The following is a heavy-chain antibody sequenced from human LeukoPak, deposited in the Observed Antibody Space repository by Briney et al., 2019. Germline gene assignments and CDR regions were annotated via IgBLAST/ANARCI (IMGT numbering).Heavy chain of an antibody. CDR3: AREGVAVADWTLYYFDY. CDR2: ISSSSSYI. D-gene: IGHD6-19*01. V-gene: IGHV3-21*01. J-gene: IGHJ4*02. CDR1: GFTFSSYS. Sequence: GGSLRLSGAASGFTFSSYSMNWVRQAPGKGLEWVSSISSSSSYIYYADSVKGRFTTSRDNAKNSLYLQMNSLRAEDTAVYYCAREGVAVADWTLYYFDYWGQGTLVTVSS.